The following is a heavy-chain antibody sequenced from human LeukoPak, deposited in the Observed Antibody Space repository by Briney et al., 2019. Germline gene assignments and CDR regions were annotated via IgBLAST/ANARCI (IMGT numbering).Heavy chain of an antibody. CDR1: GYTFISYS. V-gene: IGHV7-4-1*02. CDR2: INTNTGNP. D-gene: IGHD6-13*01. CDR3: ARSIGAAGYMDV. J-gene: IGHJ6*03. Sequence: ASVKVSCKASGYTFISYSMNWVRQAPGQELEWMGWINTNTGNPTYAHGFTGRFGLSLDTSVSTAYLQISSLKAEATAVYYCARSIGAAGYMDVWGKGTTVTVSS.